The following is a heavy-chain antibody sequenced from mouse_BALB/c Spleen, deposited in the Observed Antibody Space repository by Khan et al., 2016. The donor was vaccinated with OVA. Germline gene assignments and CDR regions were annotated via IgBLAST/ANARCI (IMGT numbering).Heavy chain of an antibody. D-gene: IGHD2-4*01. Sequence: QVQLKQSGPGLVAPSQSLSITCTVSGFSLTGYGVNWVRQPPGKGLEWLGVIWGDGSTNYHSVLKSRLSISQDNSKSQDFLKFNSLPIDDTATYYCAKGDYDYAWFAYWGQGTLVTVSA. CDR2: IWGDGST. CDR1: GFSLTGYG. J-gene: IGHJ3*01. V-gene: IGHV2-3*01. CDR3: AKGDYDYAWFAY.